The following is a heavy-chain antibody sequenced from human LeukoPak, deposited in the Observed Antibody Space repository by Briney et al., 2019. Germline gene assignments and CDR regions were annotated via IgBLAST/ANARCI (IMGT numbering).Heavy chain of an antibody. CDR2: IYYTGST. CDR3: ARYISSGLDY. Sequence: SETLSLTCTVSGGSISGYYWSWIRQSPGKGLEWIGHIYYTGSTSYNPSLKSRVTISVDTSKNQFSLKLSYVNAADTAVYYCARYISSGLDYWGQGTLVTVSS. D-gene: IGHD6-6*01. V-gene: IGHV4-59*08. J-gene: IGHJ4*02. CDR1: GGSISGYY.